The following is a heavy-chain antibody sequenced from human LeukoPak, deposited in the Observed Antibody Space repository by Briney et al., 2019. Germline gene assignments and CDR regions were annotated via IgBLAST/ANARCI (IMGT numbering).Heavy chain of an antibody. D-gene: IGHD3-16*01. CDR1: GFTFRSYA. CDR3: AKDLPPYDYVWGGAFDY. J-gene: IGHJ4*02. V-gene: IGHV3-30*04. CDR2: ISNDGSNK. Sequence: GGSPRLSCAASGFTFRSYAMHWVRQAPGKGLEWVAVISNDGSNKYYADSVKGRFTISRDNSKNTLYLQMNSLRAEDTAVYYCAKDLPPYDYVWGGAFDYWGQGTLVTVSS.